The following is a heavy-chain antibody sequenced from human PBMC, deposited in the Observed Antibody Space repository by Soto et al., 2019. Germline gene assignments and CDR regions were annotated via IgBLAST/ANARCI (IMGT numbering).Heavy chain of an antibody. Sequence: EVQLVESGGGLVQPGGSLRLSCAASGFTFSDHYMVLVRQAPGKGLEWVARTRNRANSYTTEYAASVKGRFTISRDNSKNELYRQRNSLQTEDTAVYYCTRSSGSYKYFDLWGRGTLVTVSS. CDR1: GFTFSDHY. CDR2: TRNRANSYTT. D-gene: IGHD1-26*01. J-gene: IGHJ2*01. V-gene: IGHV3-72*01. CDR3: TRSSGSYKYFDL.